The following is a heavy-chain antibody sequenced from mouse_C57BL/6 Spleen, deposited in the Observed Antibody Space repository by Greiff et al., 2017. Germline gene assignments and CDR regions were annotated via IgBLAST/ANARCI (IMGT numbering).Heavy chain of an antibody. V-gene: IGHV5-12*01. J-gene: IGHJ4*01. Sequence: EVKVVESGGGLVQPGGSLKLSCAASGFTFSDYYMYWVRQTPEKRLEWVAYISNGGGSTYYQDTVKGRFTLPRDKAKNTLYLQMSRLQSEDTAMYYCARGCLGYYSKGNAMDYWGQGTSVTVSS. CDR3: ARGCLGYYSKGNAMDY. CDR2: ISNGGGST. D-gene: IGHD2-5*01. CDR1: GFTFSDYY.